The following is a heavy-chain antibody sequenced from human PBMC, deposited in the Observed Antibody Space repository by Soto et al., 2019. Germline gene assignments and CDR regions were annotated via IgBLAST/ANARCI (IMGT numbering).Heavy chain of an antibody. V-gene: IGHV4-4*02. D-gene: IGHD2-21*01. Sequence: QVQLQESGPGLVKPSGTLSLTCAVSGGSISTTYWWCWVRQSPWKGRQWIGGNHHGTGTNYNPSLKSRVTISLDKSKNQLFLRLTSVTFAETALYYCARNDSYDRDVWGEGTTVTVSS. CDR2: NHHGTGT. CDR3: ARNDSYDRDV. CDR1: GGSISTTYW. J-gene: IGHJ6*04.